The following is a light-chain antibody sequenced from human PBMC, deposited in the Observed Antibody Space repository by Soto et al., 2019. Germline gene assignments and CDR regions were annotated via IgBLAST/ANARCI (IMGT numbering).Light chain of an antibody. CDR1: QSLLHSNGYNY. CDR3: MQALQTPLT. Sequence: DIVMTQSPLSLPVTPGEPASISCRSSQSLLHSNGYNYLDWYLQKPGQSPQLLIYLGSNRASGVPDRFSGSGLGTDFTPNISRVEAEDVGVYYCMQALQTPLTFGGGTKVEIK. CDR2: LGS. J-gene: IGKJ4*01. V-gene: IGKV2-28*01.